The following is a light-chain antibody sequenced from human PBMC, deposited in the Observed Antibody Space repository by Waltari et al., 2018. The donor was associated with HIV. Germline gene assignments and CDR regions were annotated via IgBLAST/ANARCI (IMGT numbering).Light chain of an antibody. CDR1: QCVLYSSNNKNY. CDR2: WAS. Sequence: DIVMTQSPDSLAVSLGERATINCKSSQCVLYSSNNKNYLAWYQQKQGQPPKLLIYWASTRKSGDPDRFNGSWSVTDFTLTISSLRAEDVAVYYCQQYYSTPLFTFGPGTKVDIK. CDR3: QQYYSTPLFT. V-gene: IGKV4-1*01. J-gene: IGKJ3*01.